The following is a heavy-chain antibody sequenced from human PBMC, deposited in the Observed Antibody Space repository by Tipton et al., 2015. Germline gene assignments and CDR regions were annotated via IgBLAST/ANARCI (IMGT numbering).Heavy chain of an antibody. J-gene: IGHJ4*02. D-gene: IGHD4-23*01. Sequence: TLSLTCDVSGYSISSGYYWGWIRQPPGKGLEGIGSIFHRGDTNYNPSLKSRVTISLDTSKNQFSLKMISVTASDTAVYYCARARGRHGGLFDSWGQGILVTVSS. CDR2: IFHRGDT. CDR3: ARARGRHGGLFDS. CDR1: GYSISSGYY. V-gene: IGHV4-38-2*01.